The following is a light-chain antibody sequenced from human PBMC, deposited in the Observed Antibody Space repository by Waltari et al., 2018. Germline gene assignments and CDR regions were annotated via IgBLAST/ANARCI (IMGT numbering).Light chain of an antibody. V-gene: IGLV2-14*01. CDR3: SSYTSSSTWV. CDR2: EVS. Sequence: QSALTQPASVSGSPGQSITIPCTGTSSDVGGYNYVSWYQQHPGNAPKLMIYEVSNRPSGCSNRFSCSKAGNTASLSIPGLQAEDEADYYCSSYTSSSTWVFGGGTKLTVL. CDR1: SSDVGGYNY. J-gene: IGLJ3*02.